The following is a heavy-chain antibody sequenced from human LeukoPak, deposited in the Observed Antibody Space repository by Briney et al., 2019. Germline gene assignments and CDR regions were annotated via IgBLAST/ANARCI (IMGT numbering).Heavy chain of an antibody. J-gene: IGHJ5*02. Sequence: SETLSLTCTVSGGSISSYYWSWIRQPAGKGLEWIGRIYTSGSTNYNPSLKSRVTMSVDTSKNQFSLKLSSVTAADTAVYYCARDRNYYDSSGYYRWFDPWGQGTLVTVSS. V-gene: IGHV4-4*07. CDR1: GGSISSYY. D-gene: IGHD3-22*01. CDR3: ARDRNYYDSSGYYRWFDP. CDR2: IYTSGST.